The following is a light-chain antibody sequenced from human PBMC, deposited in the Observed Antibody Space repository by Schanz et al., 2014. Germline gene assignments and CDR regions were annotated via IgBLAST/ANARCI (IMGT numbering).Light chain of an antibody. CDR3: QQYGSSPGT. J-gene: IGKJ1*01. CDR1: QSVSSTY. CDR2: GAS. Sequence: EIELTQSPGTLSLSPGERATLSCRASQSVSSTYLAWYQQKPGQAPRLLIYGASNRATGIPDRFSGSGSGADFTLTISRLEPEDFAVYYCQQYGSSPGTFGQGTKVEIK. V-gene: IGKV3-20*01.